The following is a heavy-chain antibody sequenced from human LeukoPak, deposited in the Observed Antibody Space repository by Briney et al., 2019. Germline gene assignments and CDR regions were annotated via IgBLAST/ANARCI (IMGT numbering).Heavy chain of an antibody. J-gene: IGHJ4*02. V-gene: IGHV1-8*03. CDR1: GYTFTSYG. D-gene: IGHD3-9*01. CDR2: ISAYNGNT. CDR3: ARALIARLRYFDWLQLRGGYYFDY. Sequence: ASVKVSCKASGYTFTSYGISWVRQAPGQGLEWMGWISAYNGNTGYAQKFQGRVTITRNTSISTAYMELSSLRSEDTAVYYCARALIARLRYFDWLQLRGGYYFDYWGQGTLVTVSS.